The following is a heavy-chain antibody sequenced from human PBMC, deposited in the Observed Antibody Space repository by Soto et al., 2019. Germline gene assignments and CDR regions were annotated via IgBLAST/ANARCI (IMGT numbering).Heavy chain of an antibody. CDR3: ARDGGNSGRDYYYGMDV. J-gene: IGHJ6*02. Sequence: TLSLTCTVSGGSISSGDYYWSWIRQPPGKGLEWIGYIYYSGSTYYNPSLKSRVTISVDTSKNQFSLKLSSVTAADTAVYYCARDGGNSGRDYYYGMDVWGQGTTVTVSS. CDR2: IYYSGST. D-gene: IGHD2-21*02. V-gene: IGHV4-30-4*01. CDR1: GGSISSGDYY.